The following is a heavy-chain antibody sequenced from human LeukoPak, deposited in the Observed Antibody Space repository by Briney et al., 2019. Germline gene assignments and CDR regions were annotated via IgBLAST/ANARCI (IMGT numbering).Heavy chain of an antibody. CDR1: GFTFSSYS. J-gene: IGHJ4*02. D-gene: IGHD3/OR15-3a*01. CDR2: ISSSSSYI. V-gene: IGHV3-21*01. CDR3: ARDSGFSGTQRGEY. Sequence: IPGGSLRLSCAASGFTFSSYSMNWVRQAPGKGLEWVSSISSSSSYIYYADSVKGRFTISRDNAKNSLYLQMNSLRAEDTAVYYCARDSGFSGTQRGEYWGQGTLVTVSS.